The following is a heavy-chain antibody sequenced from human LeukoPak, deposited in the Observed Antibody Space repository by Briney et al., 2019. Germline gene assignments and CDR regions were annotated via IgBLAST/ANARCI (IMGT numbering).Heavy chain of an antibody. CDR1: GYTFTDYN. D-gene: IGHD5-12*01. CDR3: AREIEGLRQPYDF. J-gene: IGHJ4*02. Sequence: SVKVSCKASGYTFTDYNLHWVRQAPGHGLEWMGWINPNSGGTNYAQKFQGRVTMTRDPSITTAYMELNRLRSDDTGVYYCAREIEGLRQPYDFWGQGTLVSVSS. CDR2: INPNSGGT. V-gene: IGHV1-2*02.